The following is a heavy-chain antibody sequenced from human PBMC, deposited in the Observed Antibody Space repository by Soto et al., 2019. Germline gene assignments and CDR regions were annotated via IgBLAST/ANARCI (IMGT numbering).Heavy chain of an antibody. Sequence: SVKVSCKASGFTFTSSAMQWVRQARGQRLEWIGWIVVGSGNTNYAQKFQERVTITRDMSTSTAYMELSSLRSEDTAVYYCAASVAATHDAFDIWGQGTLVTVSS. CDR3: AASVAATHDAFDI. CDR2: IVVGSGNT. V-gene: IGHV1-58*02. J-gene: IGHJ3*02. D-gene: IGHD2-15*01. CDR1: GFTFTSSA.